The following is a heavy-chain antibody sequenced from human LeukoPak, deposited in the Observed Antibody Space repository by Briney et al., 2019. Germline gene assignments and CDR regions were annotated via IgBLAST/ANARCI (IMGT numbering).Heavy chain of an antibody. CDR2: ISDDGSRK. CDR1: GFTFNSFA. J-gene: IGHJ6*02. Sequence: GGSLRLSCAASGFTFNSFAMNWVRQAPGKGLEWVTAISDDGSRKYYADSVKGRFTISRDNSKNTLYLQMNTLRVEDTAVYYCTRDLMDYDVSTGLHHYYMDVWGQGTTVTVSS. D-gene: IGHD3-9*01. CDR3: TRDLMDYDVSTGLHHYYMDV. V-gene: IGHV3-30-3*01.